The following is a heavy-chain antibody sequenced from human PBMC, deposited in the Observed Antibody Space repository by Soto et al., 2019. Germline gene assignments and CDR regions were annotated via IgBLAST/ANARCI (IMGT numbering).Heavy chain of an antibody. CDR1: GFTFSGSA. CDR3: TRPYFGSTSLRHYYYYGMDV. J-gene: IGHJ6*02. V-gene: IGHV3-73*01. D-gene: IGHD2-2*01. CDR2: IRSKANSYAT. Sequence: PGGSLRLSCAASGFTFSGSAMHWVRQASGKGLEWVGRIRSKANSYATAYAASVKGRFTISRDDSKNTAYLQMNSLKTEDTAVYYCTRPYFGSTSLRHYYYYGMDVWGQGTTVPVSS.